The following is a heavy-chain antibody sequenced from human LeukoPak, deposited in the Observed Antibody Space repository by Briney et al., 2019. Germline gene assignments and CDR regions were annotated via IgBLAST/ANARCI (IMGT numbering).Heavy chain of an antibody. V-gene: IGHV3-23*01. Sequence: PGGSLRLSCAASGFTFSSYAMSWVRQAPGKGLEWVSAISGSGGSTYYADSVKGRFTISRDNSKNTLYLQMNSLRAEDTAVYYCAKPSKSPGYRGYYFDYCGQGTLVTVSS. J-gene: IGHJ4*02. CDR1: GFTFSSYA. CDR2: ISGSGGST. CDR3: AKPSKSPGYRGYYFDY. D-gene: IGHD3-10*01.